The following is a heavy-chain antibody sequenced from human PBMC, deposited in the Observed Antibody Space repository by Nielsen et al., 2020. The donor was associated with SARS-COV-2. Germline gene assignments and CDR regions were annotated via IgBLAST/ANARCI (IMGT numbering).Heavy chain of an antibody. CDR3: ARDQVQLWPHYYFDY. V-gene: IGHV4-4*02. J-gene: IGHJ4*02. D-gene: IGHD5-18*01. CDR2: IYHSGST. Sequence: WIRQPPGKGLEWIGEIYHSGSTNYNPSLKSRVTISVDKSKNQFSLKLSSVTAADTAVYYCARDQVQLWPHYYFDYWGQGTLVTVSS.